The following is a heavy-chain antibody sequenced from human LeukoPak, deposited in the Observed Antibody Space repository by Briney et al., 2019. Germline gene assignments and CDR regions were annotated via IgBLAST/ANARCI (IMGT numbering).Heavy chain of an antibody. V-gene: IGHV3-74*03. CDR1: GFTFSNYW. D-gene: IGHD1-26*01. J-gene: IGHJ4*02. Sequence: QPGGSLRLSCAASGFTFSNYWIHWVRQAPGKGLVWVSRIDNAGSITTYADSVKGRFTISRDNAENTLYLQINSLRVEDTAVYYCAKDVGKWESLHFFDYWGQGTLVTVSS. CDR2: IDNAGSIT. CDR3: AKDVGKWESLHFFDY.